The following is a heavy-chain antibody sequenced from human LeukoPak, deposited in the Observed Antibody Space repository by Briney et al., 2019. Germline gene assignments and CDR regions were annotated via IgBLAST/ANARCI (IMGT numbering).Heavy chain of an antibody. Sequence: GASVKVSCKASGGTFSSSAISWVRQAPGQGLEWMGRIIPILGIANYAQKFQGRVTITADKSTSTAYMELSSLRSEDTAVYYCARSVVVTAPFDYWGQGTLVTVSS. D-gene: IGHD2-21*02. CDR2: IIPILGIA. J-gene: IGHJ4*02. CDR1: GGTFSSSA. CDR3: ARSVVVTAPFDY. V-gene: IGHV1-69*04.